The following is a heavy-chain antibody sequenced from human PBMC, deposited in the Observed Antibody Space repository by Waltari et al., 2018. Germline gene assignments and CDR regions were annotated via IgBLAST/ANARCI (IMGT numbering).Heavy chain of an antibody. J-gene: IGHJ6*03. V-gene: IGHV3-30*18. D-gene: IGHD3-10*01. CDR3: AKCGGLLWFKESRYMDV. Sequence: QVQLVESGGGVVQPGRSLRLSCAASGFTFTNYGMHWVRQAPGMGLEWVAVISYDGSQKHYADSLKGRFTISRDNSKKTLYLEMNSLRTEDTAVYYCAKCGGLLWFKESRYMDVWGKGTTVTVSS. CDR2: ISYDGSQK. CDR1: GFTFTNYG.